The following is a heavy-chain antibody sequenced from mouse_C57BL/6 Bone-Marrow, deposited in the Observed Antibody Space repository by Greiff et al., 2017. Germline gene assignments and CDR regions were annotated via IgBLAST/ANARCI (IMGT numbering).Heavy chain of an antibody. Sequence: QVQLQQPGAELVKPGASVKMSCKASGYTFTSYWITWVKQRPGQGLEWIGGIYPGSGSTNYNEKFKSKATLTVDTSSSTAYMQLSSLTSEDTAVYYCARRCYSNYWYFDVWGTGTTVTVSS. D-gene: IGHD2-5*01. J-gene: IGHJ1*03. CDR2: IYPGSGST. CDR1: GYTFTSYW. CDR3: ARRCYSNYWYFDV. V-gene: IGHV1-55*01.